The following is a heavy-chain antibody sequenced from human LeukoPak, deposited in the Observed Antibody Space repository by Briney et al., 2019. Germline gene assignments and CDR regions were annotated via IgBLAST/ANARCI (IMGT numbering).Heavy chain of an antibody. CDR3: ARGGPGWDSSSWYNY. Sequence: ASVKVSCKTSGYTFTSYGIIWVRQAPGQGLEWMGWISACNGNRNYAQNLQGRVTMTTDTSTSTAYMELRSLRSDDTAVYYCARGGPGWDSSSWYNYWGQGTLVTVSS. J-gene: IGHJ4*02. D-gene: IGHD6-13*01. CDR2: ISACNGNR. V-gene: IGHV1-18*01. CDR1: GYTFTSYG.